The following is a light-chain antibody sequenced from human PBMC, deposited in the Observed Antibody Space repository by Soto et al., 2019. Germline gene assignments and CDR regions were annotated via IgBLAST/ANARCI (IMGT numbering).Light chain of an antibody. V-gene: IGKV3-20*01. CDR1: QSISSSF. J-gene: IGKJ1*01. CDR3: QQYDSSLT. Sequence: EIVLTQSPGSLSLSPGDRATLSCRASQSISSSFFAWYQQKPGQAPRLLIYGASRRATSIPDRFTGSGSGTDFTLTISRLEPEDFAVYYCQQYDSSLTFGLGTKVEIK. CDR2: GAS.